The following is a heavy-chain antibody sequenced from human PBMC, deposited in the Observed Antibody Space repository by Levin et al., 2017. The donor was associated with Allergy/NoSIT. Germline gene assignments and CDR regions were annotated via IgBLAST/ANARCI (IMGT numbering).Heavy chain of an antibody. Sequence: GESLKISCAASAFSFSSYAMSWVRQAPGKGLEWVSGVTGSGAGTNYADSVKGRFTISRDNSKNTVYLQMNSLRADDTAVYYCVKGGYCSGENCYTVLEYWGQGSLVTVSS. CDR3: VKGGYCSGENCYTVLEY. D-gene: IGHD2-15*01. J-gene: IGHJ4*02. V-gene: IGHV3-23*01. CDR1: AFSFSSYA. CDR2: VTGSGAGT.